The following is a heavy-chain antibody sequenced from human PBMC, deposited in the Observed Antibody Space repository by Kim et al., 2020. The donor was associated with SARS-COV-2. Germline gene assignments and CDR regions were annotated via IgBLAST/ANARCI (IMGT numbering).Heavy chain of an antibody. V-gene: IGHV3-30*04. J-gene: IGHJ4*02. D-gene: IGHD6-19*01. CDR2: ISYDGSNK. Sequence: GGSLRLSCAASGFTFSSYGMHWVRQAPGKGLEWVAVISYDGSNKYYADSVKGRFTISRDNSKNTLYLQMNSLRAEDTAVYYCAREATIRGWFPYYFYYWGLGTLVTVSS. CDR3: AREATIRGWFPYYFYY. CDR1: GFTFSSYG.